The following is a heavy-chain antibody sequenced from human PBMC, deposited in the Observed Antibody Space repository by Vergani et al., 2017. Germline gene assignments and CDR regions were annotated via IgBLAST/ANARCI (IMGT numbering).Heavy chain of an antibody. J-gene: IGHJ4*02. CDR2: ISSSSSYI. Sequence: EVQLVESGGGLVKPGGSLRLSCAASGFTFSSYSMNWVRQAPGKGLEWVSSISSSSSYIYYADSVKGRFTISRDNAKTSLYLQMNSLRAEDTAVYYCARLLVQWLVPDFDYWGQGTLVTVSS. D-gene: IGHD6-19*01. CDR3: ARLLVQWLVPDFDY. V-gene: IGHV3-21*01. CDR1: GFTFSSYS.